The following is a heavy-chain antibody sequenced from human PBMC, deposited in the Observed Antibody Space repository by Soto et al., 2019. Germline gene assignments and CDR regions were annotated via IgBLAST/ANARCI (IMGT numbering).Heavy chain of an antibody. Sequence: LETLCLTCSVSGGSIGDYDGSWIRQPPGKGLEWIGYIYYSGSTNYNPSLKSRVTISVDTSKNQFSLKLTSVTAAETAVYYCARQSISMVRLGAFDIWGQGTMVTVSS. CDR2: IYYSGST. CDR1: GGSIGDYD. V-gene: IGHV4-59*08. D-gene: IGHD3-10*01. CDR3: ARQSISMVRLGAFDI. J-gene: IGHJ3*02.